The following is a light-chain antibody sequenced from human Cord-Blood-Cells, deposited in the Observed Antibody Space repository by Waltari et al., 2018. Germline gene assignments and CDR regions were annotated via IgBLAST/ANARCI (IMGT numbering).Light chain of an antibody. Sequence: DIVMTLSPDSLAVSLGERATINCKSSQSVLYSPNNKNYLAWYQKKPGQPPKLLIYWASTRESGVPDRFSGSGSGTDFTLTISSRQAEDVAVYYCQQYYGTLAFGQGTKVEIK. CDR3: QQYYGTLA. CDR1: QSVLYSPNNKNY. V-gene: IGKV4-1*01. CDR2: WAS. J-gene: IGKJ1*01.